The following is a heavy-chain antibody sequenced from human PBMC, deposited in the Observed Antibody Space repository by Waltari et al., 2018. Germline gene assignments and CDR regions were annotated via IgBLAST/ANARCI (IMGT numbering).Heavy chain of an antibody. CDR1: GGSISSNSYY. CDR2: IYYSGST. Sequence: QLQLQDSGPGLVKPSETRSLTCTVSGGSISSNSYYWGWIRQPPGKGLEWIGSIYYSGSTFYNPSLKSRVTISVDMSENQFSLKRISVTAADTAVYCCARLPTYYSGSGSYYPGYFDYWGQGTLVTVSS. D-gene: IGHD3-10*01. J-gene: IGHJ4*02. CDR3: ARLPTYYSGSGSYYPGYFDY. V-gene: IGHV4-39*01.